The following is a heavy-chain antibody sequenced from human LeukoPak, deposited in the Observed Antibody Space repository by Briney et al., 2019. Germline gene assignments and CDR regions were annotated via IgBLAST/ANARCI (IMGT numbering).Heavy chain of an antibody. CDR1: GFTVSSNY. CDR2: IYSGGST. D-gene: IGHD3-10*01. J-gene: IGHJ6*02. V-gene: IGHV3-66*01. CDR3: AKSVGPYYYYYGMDV. Sequence: GSLRLSCAASGFTVSSNYMSWVRQAPGKGLEWVSVIYSGGSTYYADSVKGRFTISRDNSKNTLYLQMNSLRAEDTAVYYCAKSVGPYYYYYGMDVWGQGTTVTVSS.